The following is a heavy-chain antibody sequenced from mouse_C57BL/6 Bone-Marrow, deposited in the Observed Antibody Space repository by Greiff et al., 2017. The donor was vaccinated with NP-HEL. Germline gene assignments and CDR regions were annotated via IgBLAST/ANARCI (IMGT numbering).Heavy chain of an antibody. V-gene: IGHV7-1*01. J-gene: IGHJ4*01. D-gene: IGHD2-2*01. Sequence: EVQLVESGGGLVQSGRSLRLSCATSGFTFSDFYMEWVRQAPGKGLEWIAASRNKANDYTTEYSASVKGRFIVSRDTSQSILYLQMNALRAEDTAIYYCARDARGLWLRRGLDYWGQGTSVTVSS. CDR3: ARDARGLWLRRGLDY. CDR2: SRNKANDYTT. CDR1: GFTFSDFY.